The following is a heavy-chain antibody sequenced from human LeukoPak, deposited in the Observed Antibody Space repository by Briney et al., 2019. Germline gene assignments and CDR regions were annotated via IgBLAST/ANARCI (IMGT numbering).Heavy chain of an antibody. CDR2: IYTSGST. CDR3: TRSREGWFDP. D-gene: IGHD1-26*01. V-gene: IGHV4-4*07. Sequence: SETLSLTCTVSGGSISSYYWSWIRQPPGKGLEWIGRIYTSGSTNYNPSLESRVSMSVDTSKNQFSLKLTSVTAADTAVYYCTRSREGWFDPWGQGTLVTVSS. J-gene: IGHJ5*02. CDR1: GGSISSYY.